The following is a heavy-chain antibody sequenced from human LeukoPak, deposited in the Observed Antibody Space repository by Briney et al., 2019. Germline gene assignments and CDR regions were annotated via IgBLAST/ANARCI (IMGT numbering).Heavy chain of an antibody. CDR1: GGSISSYY. V-gene: IGHV4-59*01. J-gene: IGHJ6*03. CDR2: IYYSGST. Sequence: PSETLSLTCTVSGGSISSYYWSWIRQPPGKGLEWIGYIYYSGSTNYIPSLKSRVTISVDTSKNQFSLKLSSVTAADTAVYYCARVAFWSGYYYYYYMDVWGKGTTVTVSS. CDR3: ARVAFWSGYYYYYYMDV. D-gene: IGHD3-3*01.